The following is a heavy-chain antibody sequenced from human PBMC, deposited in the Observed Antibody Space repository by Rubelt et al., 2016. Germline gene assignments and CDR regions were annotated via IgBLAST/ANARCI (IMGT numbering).Heavy chain of an antibody. J-gene: IGHJ4*02. V-gene: IGHV3-33*01. Sequence: QVQLVESGGGVVQPGRSLRLSCAASGFTFSSYGMHWVRQAPGTGLEWVAVIWYDGSNQYYADSVKGRFTISRDNSKNTLYLQMNSLRAEGTAVYYCAREGDIVGATTAFDYWGQGTLVTVSS. D-gene: IGHD1-26*01. CDR2: IWYDGSNQ. CDR1: GFTFSSYG. CDR3: AREGDIVGATTAFDY.